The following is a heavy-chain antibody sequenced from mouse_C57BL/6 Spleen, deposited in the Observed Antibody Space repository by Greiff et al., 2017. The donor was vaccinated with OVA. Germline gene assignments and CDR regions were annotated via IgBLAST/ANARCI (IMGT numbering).Heavy chain of an antibody. CDR2: ISNLAYSI. J-gene: IGHJ3*01. Sequence: EVHLVESGGGLVQPGGSLKLSCAASGFTFSDYGMAWVRQAPRKGPEWVAFISNLAYSIYYADTVTGRFTISRENAKNTLYLEMSSLRSEDTAMDYCASLGSSYAWFAYWGQGTLVTVSA. CDR3: ASLGSSYAWFAY. V-gene: IGHV5-15*01. CDR1: GFTFSDYG. D-gene: IGHD1-1*01.